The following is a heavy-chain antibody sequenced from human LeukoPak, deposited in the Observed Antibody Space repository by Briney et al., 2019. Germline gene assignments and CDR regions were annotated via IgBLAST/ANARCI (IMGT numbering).Heavy chain of an antibody. D-gene: IGHD3-22*01. J-gene: IGHJ5*02. CDR3: ARVNYFVSGGYYWWFDP. V-gene: IGHV4-4*07. Sequence: SETLSLTCTVSGGSIRGYYWSWLRQPAGERLEWIGRIYSTGNTIYNPSLNSRVTISVEPSKNQFSLKLTSVTAADTALYYCARVNYFVSGGYYWWFDPWGQGTLVTVSS. CDR2: IYSTGNT. CDR1: GGSIRGYY.